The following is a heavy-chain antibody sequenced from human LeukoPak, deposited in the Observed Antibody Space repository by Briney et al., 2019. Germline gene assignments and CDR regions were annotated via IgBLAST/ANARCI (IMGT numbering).Heavy chain of an antibody. J-gene: IGHJ4*02. D-gene: IGHD3-3*01. CDR2: IIPILGIA. Sequence: SVKVFCKASGGTFSSYAISWVRQAPGQGLEWMGRIIPILGIANYAQKFQGRATITADKSTSTAYMELSSLRSEDTAVYYCARDHPYDFWSGYAYDYWGQGTLVTVSS. CDR1: GGTFSSYA. V-gene: IGHV1-69*04. CDR3: ARDHPYDFWSGYAYDY.